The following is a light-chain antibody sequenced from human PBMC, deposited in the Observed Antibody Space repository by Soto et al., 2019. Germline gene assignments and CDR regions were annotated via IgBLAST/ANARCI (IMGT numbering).Light chain of an antibody. Sequence: QSVLTQPASVSGSPGQSITISCTGTSTDVRTYNSVSWYQQHPGKAPKLMIYEVTNRPSGVSNRFSGSKSGNTASLTISGLQVEDEADYYCGSYTSSSTLLFGGGTKLTVL. V-gene: IGLV2-14*01. CDR3: GSYTSSSTLL. J-gene: IGLJ2*01. CDR1: STDVRTYNS. CDR2: EVT.